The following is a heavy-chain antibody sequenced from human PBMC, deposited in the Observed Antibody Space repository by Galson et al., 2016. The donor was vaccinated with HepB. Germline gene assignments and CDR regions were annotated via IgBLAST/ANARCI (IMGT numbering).Heavy chain of an antibody. J-gene: IGHJ4*02. Sequence: SCKASGGTLNNYAITWVRQAPGQGLEWMGGIIPMFGTSKNAQKFQGRLSITADKSTGTVYMELNNLRSEDTAVYFCARGTNSSSVGAKFDYWGQGTLVIVSS. CDR1: GGTLNNYA. CDR2: IIPMFGTS. V-gene: IGHV1-69*06. CDR3: ARGTNSSSVGAKFDY. D-gene: IGHD6-6*01.